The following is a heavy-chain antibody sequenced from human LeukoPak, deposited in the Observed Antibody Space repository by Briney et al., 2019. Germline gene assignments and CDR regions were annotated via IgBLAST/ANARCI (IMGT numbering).Heavy chain of an antibody. CDR2: IYYSGST. V-gene: IGHV4-59*01. CDR1: GGSISSYY. CDR3: ARWVTMVRGSSNWFDP. Sequence: PSETLSLTCTVSGGSISSYYWSWIRQPPGKGLEWIGYIYYSGSTNYNPSLKSRATISVDTSKNQFSLKLSSVTAADTAVYYCARWVTMVRGSSNWFDPWGQGTLVTVSS. D-gene: IGHD3-10*01. J-gene: IGHJ5*02.